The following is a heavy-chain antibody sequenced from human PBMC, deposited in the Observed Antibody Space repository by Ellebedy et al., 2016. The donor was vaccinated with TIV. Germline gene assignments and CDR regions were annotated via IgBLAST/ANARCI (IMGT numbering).Heavy chain of an antibody. CDR2: ISTGSGYT. CDR1: GFTFSDYH. V-gene: IGHV3-11*06. J-gene: IGHJ3*02. Sequence: GESLKISCAASGFTFSDYHMSWIRQAPGKGLEWVSYISTGSGYTNYADSVKGRFTISRDNVKYSLYLQMNSLRADDTAVYYCARDQTSGWYRDAFDIWGQGTMVTVSS. D-gene: IGHD6-19*01. CDR3: ARDQTSGWYRDAFDI.